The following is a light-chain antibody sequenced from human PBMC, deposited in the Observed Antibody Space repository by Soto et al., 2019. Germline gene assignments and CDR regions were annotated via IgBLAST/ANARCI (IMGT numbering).Light chain of an antibody. V-gene: IGLV1-51*02. CDR1: SSNIGNNY. Sequence: GQKVTITKKESSSNIGNNYVSWYQQLPGTAPKLLIYEDNKRPSGIPDRFSGSRSGTSATLGITGLQTGDEADYYCGAWDSSLSEVVFGSGTKVTVL. CDR3: GAWDSSLSEVV. CDR2: EDN. J-gene: IGLJ1*01.